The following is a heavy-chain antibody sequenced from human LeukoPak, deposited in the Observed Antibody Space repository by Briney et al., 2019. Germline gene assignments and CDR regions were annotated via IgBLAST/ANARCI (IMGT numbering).Heavy chain of an antibody. CDR1: GFTFSSYW. V-gene: IGHV3-74*01. Sequence: GGSLRLSCAASGFTFSSYWMHWVRQAPGKGLVWVSRINSDGSSTSYADSVKGRFTISRDNAKNTLYLQMNSLRAEDTAVYYCARDHPEITIFGVVMGDFDYWGQGALVTVSS. D-gene: IGHD3-3*01. CDR3: ARDHPEITIFGVVMGDFDY. J-gene: IGHJ4*02. CDR2: INSDGSST.